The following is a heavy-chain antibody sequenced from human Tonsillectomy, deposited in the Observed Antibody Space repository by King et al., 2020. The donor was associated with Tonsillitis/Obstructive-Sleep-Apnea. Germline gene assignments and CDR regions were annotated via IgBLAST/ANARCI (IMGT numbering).Heavy chain of an antibody. CDR2: IYYSGST. J-gene: IGHJ3*02. D-gene: IGHD3-16*01. V-gene: IGHV4-59*01. CDR1: GGSISSYY. CDR3: AREGAEMNAFDI. Sequence: VQLQESGLGLVKPSETLSLTCTVSGGSISSYYWSWIRQPPGKGLECIGYIYYSGSTNYNPSLKSRVTISVDTSKNQFSLKLSSVTAADTAVYYCAREGAEMNAFDIWGPGAMVTVSS.